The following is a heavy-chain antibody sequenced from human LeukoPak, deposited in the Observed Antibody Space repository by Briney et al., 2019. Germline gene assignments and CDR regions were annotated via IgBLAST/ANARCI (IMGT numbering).Heavy chain of an antibody. D-gene: IGHD5-18*01. Sequence: PGGSLRLSCAASGFTFSSYWMHWVRQAPGKGLVWVSRINSDGSSTSYADSVKGRFTISRDNAKNSLYLQMNSLRAEDTAVYYCARVSQLWPYYFDYWGQGTLVTVSS. J-gene: IGHJ4*02. CDR2: INSDGSST. CDR1: GFTFSSYW. CDR3: ARVSQLWPYYFDY. V-gene: IGHV3-74*01.